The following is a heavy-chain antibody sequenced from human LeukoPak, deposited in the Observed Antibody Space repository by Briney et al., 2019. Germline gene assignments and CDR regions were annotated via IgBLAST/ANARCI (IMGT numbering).Heavy chain of an antibody. CDR2: ISYDGSNK. CDR3: AREGDSGYDSVDY. D-gene: IGHD5-12*01. J-gene: IGHJ4*02. CDR1: GFTFSSYG. Sequence: PGGSLRLSCAASGFTFSSYGMHWVRQAPGKGLEWVAVISYDGSNKYHADSVKGRFTISRDNSKNTLYLQMNSLRAEDTAVYYCAREGDSGYDSVDYWGQGTLVTVSS. V-gene: IGHV3-30*03.